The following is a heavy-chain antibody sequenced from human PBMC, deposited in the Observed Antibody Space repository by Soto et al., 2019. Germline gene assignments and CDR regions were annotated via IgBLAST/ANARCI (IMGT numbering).Heavy chain of an antibody. D-gene: IGHD3-10*01. CDR1: GFTFSTYA. CDR3: TRQVMVRGVIIRYYYGMDV. V-gene: IGHV3-30-3*01. Sequence: GGSLRLSCAASGFTFSTYAMHWVRQAPGKGLEWVAVISYDGNNNYYADSVKGRFTISRDDSKNTAYLQMNSLKTEDTAVYYCTRQVMVRGVIIRYYYGMDVWGQGTTVTVSS. J-gene: IGHJ6*02. CDR2: ISYDGNNN.